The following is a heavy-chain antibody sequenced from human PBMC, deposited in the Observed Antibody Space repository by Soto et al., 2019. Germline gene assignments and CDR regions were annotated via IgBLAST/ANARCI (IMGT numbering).Heavy chain of an antibody. Sequence: QVQLVESGGGVVQPGRSLRLSCAASGFTFSSYGMHWVRQAPGKGLEWVAVIWYDGSNKYYADSVKGRFTISRDNSKNPLYLQMSSLSAEDTAVYYCARGPQDPYGDYVLGMDVWGQGTTVTVSS. CDR3: ARGPQDPYGDYVLGMDV. CDR2: IWYDGSNK. V-gene: IGHV3-33*01. J-gene: IGHJ6*02. CDR1: GFTFSSYG. D-gene: IGHD4-17*01.